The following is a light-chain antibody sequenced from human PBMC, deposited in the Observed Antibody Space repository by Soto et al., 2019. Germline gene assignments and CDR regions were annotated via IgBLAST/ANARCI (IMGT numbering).Light chain of an antibody. J-gene: IGKJ2*01. CDR2: GAS. Sequence: EIVLTQSPGTLSLSPGERATLSCRASQSVSSSYLAWYQQKPGQAPRLLIYGASSRAPGIPDRFSSSGSGADFTLTISRLEPEDFAVYYCQQYGSSPPYTFGHGTKLEIK. CDR1: QSVSSSY. CDR3: QQYGSSPPYT. V-gene: IGKV3-20*01.